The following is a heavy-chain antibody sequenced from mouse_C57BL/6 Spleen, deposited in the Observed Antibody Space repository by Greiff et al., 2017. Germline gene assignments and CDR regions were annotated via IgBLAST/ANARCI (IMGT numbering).Heavy chain of an antibody. Sequence: QVQLQQPGAELVRPGSSVKLSCKASGYTFTSYWMDWVKQRPGQGLEWIGNIYPSDSETHYNQKFKDKATLTVDKSSSTAYMQLSSLTPEDSAVYYCARGDYSNYFDYWGQGTTLTVSS. V-gene: IGHV1-61*01. CDR3: ARGDYSNYFDY. CDR1: GYTFTSYW. CDR2: IYPSDSET. D-gene: IGHD2-5*01. J-gene: IGHJ2*01.